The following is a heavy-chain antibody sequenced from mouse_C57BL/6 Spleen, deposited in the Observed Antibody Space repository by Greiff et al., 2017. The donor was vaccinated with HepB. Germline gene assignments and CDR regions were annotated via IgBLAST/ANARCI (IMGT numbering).Heavy chain of an antibody. D-gene: IGHD1-1*01. Sequence: EVQVVESGGGLVQPGGSLSLSCAASGFTFTDYYMSWVRQPPGKALEWLGFIRNKANGYTTEYSASVKGRFTISRDNSQSILYLQMNALSSEDSATYYCAILRSPCYYFDYWGQGTTLTVSS. CDR3: AILRSPCYYFDY. V-gene: IGHV7-3*01. CDR2: IRNKANGYTT. CDR1: GFTFTDYY. J-gene: IGHJ2*01.